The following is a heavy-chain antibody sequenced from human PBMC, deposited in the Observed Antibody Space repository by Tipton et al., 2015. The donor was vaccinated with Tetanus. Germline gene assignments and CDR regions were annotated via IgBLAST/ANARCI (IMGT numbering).Heavy chain of an antibody. CDR2: IFYSGNT. CDR3: ARDQRSATLSHFFYGLDV. Sequence: TLSLTCTVSGVSISSNSYYWGWIRQPPGKGLEWIGHIFYSGNTDYNPSLKSRVTISVDTSRKQFSLRLSSVTAADTAVYYCARDQRSATLSHFFYGLDVWGQGTTVTVSS. D-gene: IGHD2-15*01. J-gene: IGHJ6*02. CDR1: GVSISSNSYY. V-gene: IGHV4-61*01.